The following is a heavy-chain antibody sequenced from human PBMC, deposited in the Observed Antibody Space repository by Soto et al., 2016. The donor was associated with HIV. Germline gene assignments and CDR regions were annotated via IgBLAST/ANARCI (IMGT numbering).Heavy chain of an antibody. CDR1: GFSLRFYA. J-gene: IGHJ4*02. V-gene: IGHV3-23*01. Sequence: EVQLLESGGGLVKPGGSLRRSCAASGFSLRFYAMNWVRQAPGKGLEWVSGIAHDGTSSHYADSVKGRFIISRDNSKNTLYLQTNSLRGEDTAIYYCARDLLDYSANDYWGQGTLVTVSS. D-gene: IGHD4-4*01. CDR3: ARDLLDYSANDY. CDR2: IAHDGTSS.